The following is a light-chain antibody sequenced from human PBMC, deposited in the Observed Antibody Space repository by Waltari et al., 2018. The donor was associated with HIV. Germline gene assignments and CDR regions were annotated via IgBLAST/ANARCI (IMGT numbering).Light chain of an antibody. V-gene: IGLV2-11*01. CDR2: DVS. Sequence: QSALTQPRSVSGSPGQSVTISCTGTSRDVGGYNYVFWYQQHPGKAPNLMIYDVSKRPSGVPDRFSGSKSGNTASLTISGLQAEDEADYYCCSYAGSFYVFGTGTKVTVL. J-gene: IGLJ1*01. CDR3: CSYAGSFYV. CDR1: SRDVGGYNY.